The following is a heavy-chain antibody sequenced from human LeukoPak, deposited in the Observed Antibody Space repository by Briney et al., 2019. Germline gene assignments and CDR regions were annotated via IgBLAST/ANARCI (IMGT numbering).Heavy chain of an antibody. CDR1: GASISSYY. V-gene: IGHV4-59*12. J-gene: IGHJ5*02. Sequence: PSETLSLTCTVSGASISSYYWSWIRQPPGKGLEWIGYIYYSGSTNYNPSLKSRLTISVDTSKKQFSLRLRSVTAADTAVYYCATGRSHLSSSLWFDPWGQGTLVTVSS. D-gene: IGHD6-6*01. CDR2: IYYSGST. CDR3: ATGRSHLSSSLWFDP.